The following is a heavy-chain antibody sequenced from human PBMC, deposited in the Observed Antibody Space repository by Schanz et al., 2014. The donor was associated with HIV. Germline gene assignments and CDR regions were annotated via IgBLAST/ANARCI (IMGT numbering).Heavy chain of an antibody. V-gene: IGHV3-23*01. CDR1: GFA. D-gene: IGHD1-1*01. CDR2: VLDTGHT. J-gene: IGHJ6*02. CDR3: ARDRAGNWQWVGYYGMDV. Sequence: EVQLLESGGGVVQPGGSLRLSCVGSGFAMSWVRQAPGKGLEWVSSVLDTGHTFYADSVKGRFTISRDNSKNTLYLQMNSLRAEDTAVYYCARDRAGNWQWVGYYGMDVWGQGTTVTVSS.